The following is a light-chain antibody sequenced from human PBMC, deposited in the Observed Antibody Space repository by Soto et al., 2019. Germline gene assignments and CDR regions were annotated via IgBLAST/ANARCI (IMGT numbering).Light chain of an antibody. CDR3: SSYTRGSAAVL. CDR1: SSDIGRY. J-gene: IGLJ2*01. Sequence: QSALTQPASVSGSPGQSITISCTGTSSDIGRYVSWYQQHPGKAPNIIIYDVSNRPSGVSNRFSGSKSGNTASLIISGRQAEDDADYYCSSYTRGSAAVLFGGGTKLTVL. CDR2: DVS. V-gene: IGLV2-14*01.